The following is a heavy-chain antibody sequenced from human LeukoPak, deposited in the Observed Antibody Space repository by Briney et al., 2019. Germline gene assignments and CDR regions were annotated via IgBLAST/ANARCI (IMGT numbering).Heavy chain of an antibody. D-gene: IGHD2-15*01. CDR1: GGSISSYY. CDR2: IYYSGST. CDR3: ARSVEGYCSGGSCYYYYYYMDV. V-gene: IGHV4-59*01. J-gene: IGHJ6*03. Sequence: SETLSLTCTVSGGSISSYYWSWIRQPPGKGLEWIGYIYYSGSTNYNPSLKSRVTISVDTSKNQFSLRLSSVTAADTAVYYCARSVEGYCSGGSCYYYYYYMDVWGKGTTVTVSS.